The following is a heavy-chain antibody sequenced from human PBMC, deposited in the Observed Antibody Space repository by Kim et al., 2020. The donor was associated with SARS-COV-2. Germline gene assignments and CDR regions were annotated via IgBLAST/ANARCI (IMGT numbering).Heavy chain of an antibody. Sequence: ASVKVSCKASGYIFSNYYLQLVRQAPGQGLEWMGIMNPSVGNTVYAQKFQGRVTMTRDKSTRTVYMELSSLTSEDTAVYYCARGRGEAVDGKPLAYWGQGTLVTVSS. CDR3: ARGRGEAVDGKPLAY. CDR1: GYIFSNYY. J-gene: IGHJ4*03. CDR2: MNPSVGNT. V-gene: IGHV1-46*01. D-gene: IGHD6-19*01.